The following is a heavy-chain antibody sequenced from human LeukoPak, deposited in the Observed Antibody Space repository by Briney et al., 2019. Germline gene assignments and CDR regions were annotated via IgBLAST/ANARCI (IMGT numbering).Heavy chain of an antibody. V-gene: IGHV4-34*01. J-gene: IGHJ4*02. CDR1: AGSFSGYY. CDR3: ARANVTQTCYFDY. CDR2: TNHSGST. D-gene: IGHD4/OR15-4a*01. Sequence: SETLSLTCAVYAGSFSGYYWTCIRHPPGNGLEWIAETNHSGSTNYNPSLKSRFTISVNTSKNQFSLKRRPLNPADPSVYHHARANVTQTCYFDYWGQGTLVTVSS.